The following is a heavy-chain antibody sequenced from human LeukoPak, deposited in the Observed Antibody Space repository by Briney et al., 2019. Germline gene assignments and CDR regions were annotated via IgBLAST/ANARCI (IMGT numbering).Heavy chain of an antibody. Sequence: PSETLSLTCTVSGGSISSYYWSWIRQPPGKGLEWIGYIYYSGSTNYNPSLKSRVTISVDTSKNQFSLKLSSVTAADTAVYYCAREGVGDADFAYWGQGALVTVSS. J-gene: IGHJ4*02. V-gene: IGHV4-59*01. CDR2: IYYSGST. CDR1: GGSISSYY. CDR3: AREGVGDADFAY. D-gene: IGHD4-17*01.